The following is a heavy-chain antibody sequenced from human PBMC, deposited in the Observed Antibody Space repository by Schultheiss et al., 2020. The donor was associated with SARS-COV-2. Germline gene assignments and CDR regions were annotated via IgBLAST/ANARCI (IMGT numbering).Heavy chain of an antibody. CDR3: ARTSRRAAVAGTYYYYGMDV. V-gene: IGHV2-5*01. CDR2: IYWNDDK. Sequence: SGPTLVKPTQTLPLTCTFSGFSLSTSGVGVGWIRQPPGKALEWLALIYWNDDKRYSPSLKSRLTITKDTSKNQVVLTMTNMDPVDTATYYCARTSRRAAVAGTYYYYGMDVWGQGTTVTVSS. D-gene: IGHD6-19*01. J-gene: IGHJ6*02. CDR1: GFSLSTSGVG.